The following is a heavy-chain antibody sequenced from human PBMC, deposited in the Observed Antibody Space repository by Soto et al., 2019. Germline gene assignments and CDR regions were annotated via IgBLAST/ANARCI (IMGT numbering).Heavy chain of an antibody. CDR1: GYTFTSYD. CDR3: ARGRKNRSRPSYIWGSYRYWYYFDY. D-gene: IGHD3-16*02. CDR2: MNPNSGNT. J-gene: IGHJ4*02. V-gene: IGHV1-8*01. Sequence: ASVKVSCKASGYTFTSYDINWVRQATGQGLEWMGWMNPNSGNTGYAQKLQGRVTMTRNTSISTAYMELSSLRSEDTAVYYCARGRKNRSRPSYIWGSYRYWYYFDYWGQGTLVTVSS.